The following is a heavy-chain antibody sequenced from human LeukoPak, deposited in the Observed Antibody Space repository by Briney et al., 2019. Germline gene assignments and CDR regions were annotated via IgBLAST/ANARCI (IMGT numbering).Heavy chain of an antibody. V-gene: IGHV4-31*03. Sequence: SETLSLTCTVSGGSISSGGYYWSWIRQHPGKGLEWIGYIYYSGDTYYNPSLKSRVTISVDTSKNQFSLKLSSVTAADTAVYYCATMGTTDAFDIWGQGTMVTVSS. J-gene: IGHJ3*02. CDR1: GGSISSGGYY. CDR3: ATMGTTDAFDI. D-gene: IGHD2-2*01. CDR2: IYYSGDT.